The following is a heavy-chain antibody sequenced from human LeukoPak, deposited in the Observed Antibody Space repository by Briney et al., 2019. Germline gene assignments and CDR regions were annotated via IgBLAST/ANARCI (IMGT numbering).Heavy chain of an antibody. V-gene: IGHV1-8*01. J-gene: IGHJ5*02. CDR3: ASSPYYYDSSGLWPRGWFDP. CDR2: MNPNSGNT. Sequence: SVKVSCKASGYTFSSYDINWVRRATGQGREGMGWMNPNSGNTGYAQEFQGRVTMTRNTSISTAYMELSSLRSEDTAVYYCASSPYYYDSSGLWPRGWFDPWGQGTLVTVSS. D-gene: IGHD3-22*01. CDR1: GYTFSSYD.